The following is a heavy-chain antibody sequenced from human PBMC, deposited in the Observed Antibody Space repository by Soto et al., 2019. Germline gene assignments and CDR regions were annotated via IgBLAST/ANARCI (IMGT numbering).Heavy chain of an antibody. J-gene: IGHJ4*02. CDR1: GYTFTSYA. CDR2: INAGNGNT. V-gene: IGHV1-3*01. CDR3: ARGDYYDIHDY. D-gene: IGHD3-22*01. Sequence: QVQLVQSGAEVKKPGASVTVSCKASGYTFTSYAMHWVRQAPGQRLEWMGWINAGNGNTKYSQKFQGRVTITRDTSASTAYMEVSSLRSEDTAVYYCARGDYYDIHDYWGQGTLVTVSS.